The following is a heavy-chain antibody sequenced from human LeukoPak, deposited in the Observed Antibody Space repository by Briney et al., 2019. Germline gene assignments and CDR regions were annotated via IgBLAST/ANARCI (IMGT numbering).Heavy chain of an antibody. CDR2: IIPIFGTA. V-gene: IGHV1-69*13. CDR1: GGTFSSYA. D-gene: IGHD6-19*01. J-gene: IGHJ6*03. Sequence: ASVKVSCKASGGTFSSYAINWVRQAPGQGLEWMGGIIPIFGTANYAQKFQGRVTITADESTSTAYMELNSLRSEDTAVYYCASPSSGSGWSADYYYYMDVWGKGTTVTVSS. CDR3: ASPSSGSGWSADYYYYMDV.